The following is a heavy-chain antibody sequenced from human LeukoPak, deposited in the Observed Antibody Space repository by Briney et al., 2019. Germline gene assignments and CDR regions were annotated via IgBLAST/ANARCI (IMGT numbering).Heavy chain of an antibody. CDR3: ARGIADPYSFDS. CDR1: GGSISSSSYY. Sequence: SETLSLTCTVSGGSISSSSYYWGWIRQPPGKGLEWIGSIYYSGSTNYSPSLKSRVTMSVDKSKNQFSLNLSSVTAADTAVYYCARGIADPYSFDSWGQGTLVTVSS. CDR2: IYYSGST. J-gene: IGHJ4*02. D-gene: IGHD6-13*01. V-gene: IGHV4-39*07.